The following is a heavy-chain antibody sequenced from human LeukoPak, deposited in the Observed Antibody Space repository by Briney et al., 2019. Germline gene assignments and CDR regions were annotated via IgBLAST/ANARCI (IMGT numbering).Heavy chain of an antibody. Sequence: PGGSLRLSCAASGFTFSSYGMHWVRQAPGKGLEWVAFIRYDGSNKYYADSVKGRFTISRDNSKNTLYLQMNSLRAEDTAVYYCAKVPRLYTLELLYYFDYWGQGTLVTVSS. D-gene: IGHD1-7*01. CDR2: IRYDGSNK. V-gene: IGHV3-30*02. CDR1: GFTFSSYG. J-gene: IGHJ4*02. CDR3: AKVPRLYTLELLYYFDY.